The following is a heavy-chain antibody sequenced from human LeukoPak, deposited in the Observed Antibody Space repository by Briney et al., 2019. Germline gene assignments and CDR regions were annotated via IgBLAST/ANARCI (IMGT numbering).Heavy chain of an antibody. CDR1: GGSFSSCDYS. V-gene: IGHV4-30-2*01. D-gene: IGHD2-15*01. Sequence: SQTLSLTCAVSGGSFSSCDYSWSWIRQPPGKGLEWVGYIYHSGSPYYNPSLNSRVTISIDRSKNQLSMKLNSVTAADTAVYYCAREILSSVGYFDYWGQGILVTVSS. CDR3: AREILSSVGYFDY. J-gene: IGHJ4*02. CDR2: IYHSGSP.